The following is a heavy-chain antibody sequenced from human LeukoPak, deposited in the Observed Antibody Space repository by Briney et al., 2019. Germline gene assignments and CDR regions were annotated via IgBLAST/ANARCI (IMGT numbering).Heavy chain of an antibody. J-gene: IGHJ4*02. CDR2: ISWNSGSI. Sequence: GGSLRLPCAASGFTFDDYAMHWVRQAPGKGLEWVSGISWNSGSIGYADSVKGRFTISRDNAKNSLYLQMNSLRAEDTALYYCAKAPRGYSYGTDFDYWGQGTLVTVSS. D-gene: IGHD5-18*01. V-gene: IGHV3-9*01. CDR3: AKAPRGYSYGTDFDY. CDR1: GFTFDDYA.